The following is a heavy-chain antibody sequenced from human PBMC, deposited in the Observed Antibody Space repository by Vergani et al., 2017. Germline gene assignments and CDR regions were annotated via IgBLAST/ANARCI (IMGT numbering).Heavy chain of an antibody. CDR2: IIPIFGTA. Sequence: QVQLVQSGAEVKKPGSSVKVSCKASGGTFSSYAISWVRQAPGQGLEWMGGIIPIFGTANYAQKFQGRVTITADESTSTAHMELSSLRSEDTAVYYCARTSYYYDSSGSLYNWFDPWGQGTLVTVSS. CDR3: ARTSYYYDSSGSLYNWFDP. D-gene: IGHD3-22*01. V-gene: IGHV1-69*12. J-gene: IGHJ5*02. CDR1: GGTFSSYA.